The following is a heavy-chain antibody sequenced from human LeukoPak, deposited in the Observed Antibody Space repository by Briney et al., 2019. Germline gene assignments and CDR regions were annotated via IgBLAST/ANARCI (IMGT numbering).Heavy chain of an antibody. V-gene: IGHV3-30*02. J-gene: IGHJ4*02. D-gene: IGHD4-17*01. CDR2: IRYDGSNK. CDR1: GFTFSSYG. CDR3: AKDNYDYGDYDGGDY. Sequence: GGSLRLSWVASGFTFSSYGMHWVRQPPGKGLEWVAFIRYDGSNKYYADSVKGRFTISRDNSRDTLHLQMNSLRAEDTAVYYCAKDNYDYGDYDGGDYWGQGTLVTVSS.